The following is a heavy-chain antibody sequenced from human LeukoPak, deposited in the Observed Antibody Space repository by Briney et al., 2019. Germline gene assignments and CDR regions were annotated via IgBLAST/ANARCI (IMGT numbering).Heavy chain of an antibody. CDR1: GFTFNNYW. V-gene: IGHV3-7*01. D-gene: IGHD6-25*01. CDR2: IKQDGSEK. CDR3: AKDRSGLFDY. J-gene: IGHJ4*02. Sequence: GGSLRLSCVASGFTFNNYWMSWVRQAPGKGPEWVANIKQDGSEKYYADSVKGRFTISRDNSKNTLYLQMNSLRAEDTAVYYCAKDRSGLFDYWGQGTLVTVSS.